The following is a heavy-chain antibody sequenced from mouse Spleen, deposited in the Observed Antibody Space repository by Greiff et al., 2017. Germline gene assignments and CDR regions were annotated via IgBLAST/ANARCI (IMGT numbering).Heavy chain of an antibody. D-gene: IGHD1-1*01. CDR2: ISSGGSYT. J-gene: IGHJ2*01. V-gene: IGHV5-6-4*01. CDR3: TRDHYGYFDY. CDR1: GFTFSSYT. Sequence: EVQVVESGGGLVKPGGSLKLSCAASGFTFSSYTMSWVRQTPEKRLEWVATISSGGSYTYYPDSVKGRFTISRDNAKNTLYLQMSSLKSEDTAMYYCTRDHYGYFDYWGQGTTLTVSS.